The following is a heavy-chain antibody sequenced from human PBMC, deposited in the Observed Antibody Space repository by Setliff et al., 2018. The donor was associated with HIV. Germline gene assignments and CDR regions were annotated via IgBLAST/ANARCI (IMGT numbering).Heavy chain of an antibody. CDR2: INQDGSEK. Sequence: GWSLRLSCAASGFTFNSHWMSWVRQAPGRGLEWVADINQDGSEKSYVDSVKGRFTISRDNAKNSLYLHMNSLRIEDTAVFYCVRGSSGLAVWGKGSTVTVSS. D-gene: IGHD5-12*01. CDR3: VRGSSGLAV. J-gene: IGHJ6*04. V-gene: IGHV3-7*03. CDR1: GFTFNSHW.